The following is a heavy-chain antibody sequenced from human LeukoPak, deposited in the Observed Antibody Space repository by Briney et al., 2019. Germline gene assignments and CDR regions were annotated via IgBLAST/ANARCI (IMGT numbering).Heavy chain of an antibody. J-gene: IGHJ6*03. D-gene: IGHD5-12*01. CDR3: AKGYSGYENYYYMDV. CDR1: GFTFSNYW. V-gene: IGHV3-7*03. CDR2: IKQDGSEK. Sequence: GGSLRLSCAASGFTFSNYWMSWVRQAPGKGLEWVANIKQDGSEKYYVDSVKGRFTISRDNAKNSLYLQMNSLRAEDMALYYCAKGYSGYENYYYMDVWGKGTTVTVSS.